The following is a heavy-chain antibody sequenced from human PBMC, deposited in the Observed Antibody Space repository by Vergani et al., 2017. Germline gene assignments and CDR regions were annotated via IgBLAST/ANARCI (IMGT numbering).Heavy chain of an antibody. CDR3: ARVNTETNGHRYCCYYMDG. Sequence: VQLQQWGGGLFKPSETLSLTCVVNGSSFTSYHWTWIRPSPGEGLEWVGDIDHTGRPDYNPSLKSQLTMSVDKSRNPFFLALNSVTATDTAVYFCARVNTETNGHRYCCYYMDGWGQGTAVTVS. CDR2: IDHTGRP. V-gene: IGHV4-34*01. D-gene: IGHD4-11*01. CDR1: GSSFTSYH. J-gene: IGHJ6*03.